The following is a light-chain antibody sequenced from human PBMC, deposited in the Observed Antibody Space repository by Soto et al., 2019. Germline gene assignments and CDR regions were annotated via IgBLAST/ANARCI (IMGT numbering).Light chain of an antibody. CDR3: QQYGSSLRT. J-gene: IGKJ1*01. CDR2: GAS. CDR1: QSVSTSY. Sequence: EIVLTQSPGTLSFSPGERAALSCRASQSVSTSYLAWYQQKPGQAPRLLIYGASSRDTGIPDRFSGSGSGTDFTLTISRLEPEDFAVYYCQQYGSSLRTFGQATKV. V-gene: IGKV3-20*01.